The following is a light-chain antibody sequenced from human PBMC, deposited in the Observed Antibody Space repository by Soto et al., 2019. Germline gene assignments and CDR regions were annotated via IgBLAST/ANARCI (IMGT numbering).Light chain of an antibody. CDR3: CSYAGSYSLEV. V-gene: IGLV2-11*01. CDR2: DVT. J-gene: IGLJ3*02. Sequence: QSVRTQPRSVSGSPGQSVTISCTGTSRDVGGYDFVSWYQKHPGKAPKLMIYDVTKRPSGVPDRFSGSKSGSSASLTISGLQAEDEADYYCCSYAGSYSLEVFGGGTQLTVL. CDR1: SRDVGGYDF.